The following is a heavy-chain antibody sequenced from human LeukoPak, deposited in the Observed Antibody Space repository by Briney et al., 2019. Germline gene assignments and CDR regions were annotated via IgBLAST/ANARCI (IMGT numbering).Heavy chain of an antibody. CDR2: IYYSGST. CDR3: ARVLELRAFDY. V-gene: IGHV4-61*01. D-gene: IGHD1-7*01. J-gene: IGHJ4*02. Sequence: SETLSLTCTVSGGSVSSGSYYWSWIRQPPGKGLEWIGYIYYSGSTNYNPSLKSRVTISVDTSKNQFSLKLSSVTAADTAVYYCARVLELRAFDYWGQGTLVTVSS. CDR1: GGSVSSGSYY.